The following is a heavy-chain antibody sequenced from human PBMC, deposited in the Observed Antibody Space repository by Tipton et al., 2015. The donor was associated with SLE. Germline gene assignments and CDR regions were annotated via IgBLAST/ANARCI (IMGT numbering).Heavy chain of an antibody. Sequence: QLVQSGAEVKKPGASVKVSCKASGYTFTGYYMHWVRQAPGQGLEWMGRINPNSGGTNYAQKFQGRVTITAGRYSNTAYMELSSLSSEDTAVYYCVCRFGSGTYYGHWGQGTPVTVSS. D-gene: IGHD3-10*01. J-gene: IGHJ4*02. CDR1: GYTFTGYY. CDR3: VCRFGSGTYYGH. CDR2: INPNSGGT. V-gene: IGHV1-2*06.